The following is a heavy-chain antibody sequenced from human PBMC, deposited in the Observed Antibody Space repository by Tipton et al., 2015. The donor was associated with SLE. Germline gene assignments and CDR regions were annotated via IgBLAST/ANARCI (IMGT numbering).Heavy chain of an antibody. Sequence: TLSLTCTVSGGSISSYYWSWIRQPAGKGLEWIGRIYTSGSTNYNPSLKSRVTMSVDTSKNQFSLKLSSVTAADTAVYYCARDVSLTGYSYYFDYWGQGTLVTVSS. J-gene: IGHJ4*02. V-gene: IGHV4-4*07. D-gene: IGHD3-9*01. CDR3: ARDVSLTGYSYYFDY. CDR1: GGSISSYY. CDR2: IYTSGST.